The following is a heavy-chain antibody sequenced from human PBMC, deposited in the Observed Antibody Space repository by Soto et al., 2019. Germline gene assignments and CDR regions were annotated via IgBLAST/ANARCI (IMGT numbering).Heavy chain of an antibody. J-gene: IGHJ4*02. Sequence: ASVKVSCKASGYTFSNYGIHWVRQAPGQRLEWMGLINAGNGNTKYSQKFQGRVTITRDTSASTAYMELSSLRSEDTAVYYCARDLRWLQLDYWGQGTLVTVSS. CDR3: ARDLRWLQLDY. CDR2: INAGNGNT. D-gene: IGHD5-12*01. CDR1: GYTFSNYG. V-gene: IGHV1-3*01.